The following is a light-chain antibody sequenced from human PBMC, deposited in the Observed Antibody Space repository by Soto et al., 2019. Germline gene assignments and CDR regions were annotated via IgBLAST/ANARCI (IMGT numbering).Light chain of an antibody. CDR1: QSISRW. Sequence: IQMTQSPSTLSAAVGDRVTITCRAIQSISRWLAWYQQKPGKAPKLLIYDASSMESGVPSRFSGSGSGTEFALTISSLQPDDFATYYCQQYNSYWTFGQGTKVDIK. V-gene: IGKV1-5*01. CDR2: DAS. CDR3: QQYNSYWT. J-gene: IGKJ1*01.